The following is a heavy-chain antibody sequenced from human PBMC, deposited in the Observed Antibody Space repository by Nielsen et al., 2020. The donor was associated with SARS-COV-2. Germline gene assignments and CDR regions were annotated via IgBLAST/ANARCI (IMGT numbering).Heavy chain of an antibody. CDR1: GFTFSSYG. V-gene: IGHV3-33*01. CDR2: IWYDGSNK. CDR3: AGYLSWYGMDV. J-gene: IGHJ6*02. Sequence: GESLKISCAASGFTFSSYGMHWVRQAPGKGLEWVAVIWYDGSNKYYADSVKGRFTISRDNSKNTLYLQMNSLRAEDTAVYYCAGYLSWYGMDVWGQGTTVTVSS. D-gene: IGHD3-16*02.